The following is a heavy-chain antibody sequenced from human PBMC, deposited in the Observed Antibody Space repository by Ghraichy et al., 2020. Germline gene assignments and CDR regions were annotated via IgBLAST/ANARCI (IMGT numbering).Heavy chain of an antibody. J-gene: IGHJ4*02. CDR3: ARQDDQGLWY. CDR1: GGSISSSSYY. CDR2: IYYSGST. V-gene: IGHV4-39*01. D-gene: IGHD2-2*01. Sequence: SETLSLTCTVSGGSISSSSYYWGWIRQPPGKGLEWIGSIYYSGSTYYNPSLKSRVTISVDTSKNQFSLKLSSVTAADTAVYYCARQDDQGLWYWGQGTLVTVSS.